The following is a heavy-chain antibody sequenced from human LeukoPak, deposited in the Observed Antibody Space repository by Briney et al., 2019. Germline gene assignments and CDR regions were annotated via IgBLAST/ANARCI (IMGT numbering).Heavy chain of an antibody. J-gene: IGHJ6*03. CDR1: GFTFSSYW. CDR3: AREGSSYYYYYMDV. CDR2: LNSDGSST. V-gene: IGHV3-74*01. Sequence: GGSLRLSCAASGFTFSSYWMHWVREAPGKGLVWVSRLNSDGSSTTYADSVKGRFTISRDNAKNSLYLQMNSLRAEDTAVYYCAREGSSYYYYYMDVWGKGTTVTFSS. D-gene: IGHD6-6*01.